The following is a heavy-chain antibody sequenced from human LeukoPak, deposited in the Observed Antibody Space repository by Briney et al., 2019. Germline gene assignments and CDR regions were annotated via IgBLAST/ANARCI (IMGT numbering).Heavy chain of an antibody. CDR1: RYNFTNYW. CDR2: IYPGDSDT. D-gene: IGHD3-3*01. V-gene: IGHV5-51*01. CDR3: ARRSSYYDFWSGYYPPPGWFDP. J-gene: IGHJ5*02. Sequence: GESLKISCKGSRYNFTNYWIGWVRQMPGKGLEWMGIIYPGDSDTRYSPSFQGQVTISADKSISTAYLQWSSLKASDTAMYYCARRSSYYDFWSGYYPPPGWFDPWGQGTLVTVSS.